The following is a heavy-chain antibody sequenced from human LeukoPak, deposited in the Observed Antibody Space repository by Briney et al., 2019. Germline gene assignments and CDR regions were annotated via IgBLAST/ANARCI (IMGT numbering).Heavy chain of an antibody. CDR1: GFIVSSRY. D-gene: IGHD3-3*01. V-gene: IGHV3-53*01. CDR2: IYSGVGT. Sequence: PGGSLRLSCAASGFIVSSRYMSWVRQAPGKGLEWVSAIYSGVGTNYADSVKGRFTISRDNSRNTLYLQMNSLRAEDTAVYYCTTFGSYYDFWSEFDYWGQGTLVTVSS. J-gene: IGHJ4*02. CDR3: TTFGSYYDFWSEFDY.